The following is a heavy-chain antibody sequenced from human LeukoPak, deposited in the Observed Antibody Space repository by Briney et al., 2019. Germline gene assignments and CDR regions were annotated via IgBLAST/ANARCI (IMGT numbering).Heavy chain of an antibody. J-gene: IGHJ4*02. V-gene: IGHV3-30-3*01. Sequence: GGSLRLSCAASGFTFSSYAMHWVRQAPGKGLEWVAVISYDGSNKYYADSVKGRFTISRDNSKNTLYLQMNSLRAEDTAVYYCARDFFLSIYRGLLLDYWGQGTLVTVSS. D-gene: IGHD3-22*01. CDR3: ARDFFLSIYRGLLLDY. CDR2: ISYDGSNK. CDR1: GFTFSSYA.